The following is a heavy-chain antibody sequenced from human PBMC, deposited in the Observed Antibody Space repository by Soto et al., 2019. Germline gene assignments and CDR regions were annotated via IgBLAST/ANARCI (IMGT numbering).Heavy chain of an antibody. Sequence: SETLSLTCTVSGGSISSDSWGWIRQPPGKGLEWIGYIYYSGTTNYNPSLKSRVTMPIDTSKNQFSLKLTSVTAADTAVYFCARLEVTSADSFDVWGPGTMVTVSS. CDR2: IYYSGTT. V-gene: IGHV4-59*08. D-gene: IGHD2-21*02. CDR3: ARLEVTSADSFDV. CDR1: GGSISSDS. J-gene: IGHJ3*01.